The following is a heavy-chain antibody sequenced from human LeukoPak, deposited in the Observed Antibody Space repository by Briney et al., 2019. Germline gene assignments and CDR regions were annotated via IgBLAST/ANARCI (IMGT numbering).Heavy chain of an antibody. J-gene: IGHJ3*02. V-gene: IGHV3-48*04. CDR1: GFTFSRYS. CDR3: ASDYYGSGRKRARAFDI. CDR2: INSKSDTI. Sequence: GGSLRLSCVASGFTFSRYSMNWVRQAPGKGLEWVSYINSKSDTIYYADSVKGRFTISRDNAKNSLYLQMNSLRAEDTAVYYCASDYYGSGRKRARAFDIWGQGTMVTVSS. D-gene: IGHD3-10*01.